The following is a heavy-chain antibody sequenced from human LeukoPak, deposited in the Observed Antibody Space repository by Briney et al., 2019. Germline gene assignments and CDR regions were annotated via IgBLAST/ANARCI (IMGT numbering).Heavy chain of an antibody. CDR3: ARAQQLAFDY. CDR1: GFTVSSNY. D-gene: IGHD6-13*01. J-gene: IGHJ4*02. V-gene: IGHV3-53*01. Sequence: WGSLRLSRAASGFTVSSNYMSWVRQAPGKGLEWVSVIYSGGSTYYADSVKGRFTISRDNSKNTLYLQMNSLRAEDTAVYYCARAQQLAFDYWGQGTLVTVSS. CDR2: IYSGGST.